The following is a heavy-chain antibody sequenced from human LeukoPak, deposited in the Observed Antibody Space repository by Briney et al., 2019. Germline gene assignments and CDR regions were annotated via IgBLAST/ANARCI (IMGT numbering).Heavy chain of an antibody. CDR3: ARLVVVPAAPTPYYYYGMDV. V-gene: IGHV1-69*04. J-gene: IGHJ6*02. CDR2: IIPILGIA. Sequence: SVKVSCKASGGTFSSYAISWVRQAPGQGLEWMGRIIPILGIANYAQKFQGRVTITADKSTSTAYMELSSLRSEDTAVYYCARLVVVPAAPTPYYYYGMDVWGQGTTATVSS. D-gene: IGHD2-2*01. CDR1: GGTFSSYA.